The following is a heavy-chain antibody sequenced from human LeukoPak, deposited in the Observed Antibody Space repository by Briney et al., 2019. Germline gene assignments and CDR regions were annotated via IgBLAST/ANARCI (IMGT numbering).Heavy chain of an antibody. J-gene: IGHJ5*02. D-gene: IGHD3-3*01. CDR1: GFTFRSYS. CDR3: ARDNYDFWSGPVNWFDP. CDR2: ISSSSSYI. V-gene: IGHV3-21*01. Sequence: GGSLRLSCAASGFTFRSYSMKWVRQAPGKGLEWVSYISSSSSYIYYTDSVKGRFTIYRDNAKNSLYLQMNSLKAEDTAVYYCARDNYDFWSGPVNWFDPWGQGTLVTVSS.